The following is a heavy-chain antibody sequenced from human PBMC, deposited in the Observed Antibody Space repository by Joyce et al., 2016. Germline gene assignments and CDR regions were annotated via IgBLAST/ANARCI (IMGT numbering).Heavy chain of an antibody. CDR1: GYHLTGYY. V-gene: IGHV1-46*01. D-gene: IGHD6-6*01. Sequence: QVQLVQSGAEVKKPGASVKVSCKASGYHLTGYYMHWVRQAPGPGLEWMGISNPSGSSTSYAQKFQGRVTMTRDTSTSTVYMELSSLRSEDTAVYYCARGPSEYSSSFSKRTNWFDPWGQGTLVTVSS. CDR3: ARGPSEYSSSFSKRTNWFDP. J-gene: IGHJ5*02. CDR2: SNPSGSST.